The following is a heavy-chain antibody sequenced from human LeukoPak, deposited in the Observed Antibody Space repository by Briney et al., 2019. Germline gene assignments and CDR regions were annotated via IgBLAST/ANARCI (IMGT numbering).Heavy chain of an antibody. V-gene: IGHV3-30-3*01. CDR2: ISYDGSIK. J-gene: IGHJ4*02. CDR3: ARGPGYSSGGYVLSVDY. D-gene: IGHD6-19*01. Sequence: GGSLRLSCAACGFTFSSYAMHWVRQAPGKGLEWVAVISYDGSIKYYADSVKRRFTTSRDNSKNMLYLQMNSLSAEDTAVYYCARGPGYSSGGYVLSVDYWGQGTLVTVSS. CDR1: GFTFSSYA.